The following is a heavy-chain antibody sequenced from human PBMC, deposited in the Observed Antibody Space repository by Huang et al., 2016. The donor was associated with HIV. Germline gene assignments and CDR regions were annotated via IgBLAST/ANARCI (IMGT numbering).Heavy chain of an antibody. V-gene: IGHV1-69*01. CDR1: GGSFSDQI. CDR2: SIPLLRAT. J-gene: IGHJ4*02. CDR3: AMSLRYQYDSRSYWGRYFDY. Sequence: QVQLEQSGPAVRKPGSSVKVSCQASGGSFSDQIISWVRQAPGQRFEWVGGSIPLLRATAYAQEFKGRVTMPAEESTATISVELNCLTSEDTAVYSCAMSLRYQYDSRSYWGRYFDYWGQGTLVTVSS. D-gene: IGHD3-16*01.